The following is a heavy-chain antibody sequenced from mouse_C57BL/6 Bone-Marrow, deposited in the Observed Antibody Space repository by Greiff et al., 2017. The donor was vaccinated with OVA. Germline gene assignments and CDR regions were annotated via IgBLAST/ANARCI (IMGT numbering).Heavy chain of an antibody. D-gene: IGHD2-5*01. J-gene: IGHJ4*01. CDR3: VRHVYYSKGDAMDY. CDR2: IRSKSNNYAT. CDR1: GFSFNTYA. Sequence: EVQRVESGGGLVQPKGSLKLSCAASGFSFNTYAMNWVRQAPGKGLEWVARIRSKSNNYATYYADSVKDRFTISRDDSESMLYLQMNNLKTEDTAMYYCVRHVYYSKGDAMDYWGQGTSVTVSS. V-gene: IGHV10-1*01.